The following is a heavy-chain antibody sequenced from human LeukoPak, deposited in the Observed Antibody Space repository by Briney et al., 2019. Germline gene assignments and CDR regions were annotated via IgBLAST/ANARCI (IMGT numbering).Heavy chain of an antibody. J-gene: IGHJ6*02. Sequence: SETLSLTCIVSGGSISRSSYYWGWLRQPPGKGLEWIGTISGSGSTYYSPSLKSRVTISGDTSKNQFSLRMRFLTAADTAVYYCARQDIWFGELVVWGQGTTVTVSS. D-gene: IGHD3-10*01. CDR2: ISGSGST. CDR1: GGSISRSSYY. V-gene: IGHV4-39*01. CDR3: ARQDIWFGELVV.